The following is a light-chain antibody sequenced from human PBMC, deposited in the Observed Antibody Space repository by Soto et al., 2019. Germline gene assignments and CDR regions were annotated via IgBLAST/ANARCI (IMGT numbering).Light chain of an antibody. CDR1: SSNIATKS. J-gene: IGLJ1*01. V-gene: IGLV1-44*01. CDR2: SNS. CDR3: AAWDDSRNARDV. Sequence: QSVLTQPPSASGTPGQRVTISCSGSSSNIATKSVNWYQQLPGTAPKLLIYSNSQRSSGVPDRFSGSKSGTSASLAIRGLQSEDEADYYCAAWDDSRNARDVFGTGTKLTVL.